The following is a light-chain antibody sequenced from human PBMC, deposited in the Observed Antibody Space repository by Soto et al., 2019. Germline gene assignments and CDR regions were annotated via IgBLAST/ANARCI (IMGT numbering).Light chain of an antibody. Sequence: SYELTQPVSVSVALGQTASITCGGNNIGSKNVHWYQQKAGQAPILVIYKDNKRPSGIPERFSGSNSGNTATLTISRAQVGDEADYYCQVWDSSTVFGGGTKLTVL. J-gene: IGLJ2*01. V-gene: IGLV3-9*01. CDR2: KDN. CDR3: QVWDSSTV. CDR1: NIGSKN.